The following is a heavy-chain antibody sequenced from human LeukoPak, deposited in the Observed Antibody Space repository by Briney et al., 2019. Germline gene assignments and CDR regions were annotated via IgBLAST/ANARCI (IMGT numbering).Heavy chain of an antibody. CDR2: IKKDGSEK. D-gene: IGHD3-10*02. CDR3: AELGITMIGGV. V-gene: IGHV3-7*01. Sequence: GGSLRLSCAASGFTFSSYWMSWVRQAPGKGLEWVANIKKDGSEKYYVDSVKGRFTISRDNAKNSLYLQMNSLRAEDTAVYYCAELGITMIGGVWGKGTTVTISS. CDR1: GFTFSSYW. J-gene: IGHJ6*04.